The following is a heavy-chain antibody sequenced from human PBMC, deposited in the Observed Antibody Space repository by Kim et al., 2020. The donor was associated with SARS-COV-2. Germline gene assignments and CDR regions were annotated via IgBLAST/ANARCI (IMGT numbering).Heavy chain of an antibody. CDR2: INPNSGGT. V-gene: IGHV1-2*02. Sequence: ASVKVSCKASGYTFTGYYMHWVRQAPGQGLEWMGWINPNSGGTNYAQKFQGRVTMTRDTSISTAYMELSRLRSDDTAVYYCARDLTMVRGVITELGYWGQGTLVTVSS. J-gene: IGHJ4*02. CDR1: GYTFTGYY. D-gene: IGHD3-10*01. CDR3: ARDLTMVRGVITELGY.